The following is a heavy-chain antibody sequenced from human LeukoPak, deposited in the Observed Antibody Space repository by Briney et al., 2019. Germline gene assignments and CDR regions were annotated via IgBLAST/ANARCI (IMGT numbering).Heavy chain of an antibody. CDR1: GFTFSRYW. CDR2: INSDGSTT. J-gene: IGHJ4*02. V-gene: IGHV3-74*01. D-gene: IGHD5-18*01. CDR3: VRRVGVYGYYYFDY. Sequence: GGSLRLSCAASGFTFSRYWMHWVRQAPGKGLVWVSRINSDGSTTTYTDSVKGRFTISRDNAKNTLYLQMNSLRAEDTAVYYCVRRVGVYGYYYFDYWGQGTLVTVSS.